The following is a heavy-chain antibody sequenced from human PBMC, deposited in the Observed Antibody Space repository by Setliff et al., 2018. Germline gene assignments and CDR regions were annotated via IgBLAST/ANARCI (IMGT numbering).Heavy chain of an antibody. CDR2: INPNSGGT. D-gene: IGHD2-2*02. CDR1: GYTFTGYY. V-gene: IGHV1-2*06. CDR3: ARDSRGLVPAAIEGSYYYYGMDV. J-gene: IGHJ6*02. Sequence: ASVKVSCKASGYTFTGYYMHWVRQAPGQGLEWMGRINPNSGGTNYAQKFQGRVTITRNTSISTAYMELSSLRSEDTAVYYCARDSRGLVPAAIEGSYYYYGMDVWGQGTTVTVSS.